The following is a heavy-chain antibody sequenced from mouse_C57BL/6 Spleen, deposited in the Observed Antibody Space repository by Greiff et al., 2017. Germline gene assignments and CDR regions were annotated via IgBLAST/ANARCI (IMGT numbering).Heavy chain of an antibody. CDR3: AREGDYGSSYDYFDY. J-gene: IGHJ2*01. D-gene: IGHD1-1*01. Sequence: ESGPGLVKPSQSLSLTCSVTGYSITSGYYWNWIRQFPGNKLEWMGYISYDGSNNYNPSLKNRISITRDTSKNQFFLKLNSVTTEDTATYYCAREGDYGSSYDYFDYWGQGTTLTVSS. V-gene: IGHV3-6*01. CDR1: GYSITSGYY. CDR2: ISYDGSN.